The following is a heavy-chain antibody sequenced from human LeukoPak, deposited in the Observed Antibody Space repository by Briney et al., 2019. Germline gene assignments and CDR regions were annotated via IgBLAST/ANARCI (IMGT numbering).Heavy chain of an antibody. V-gene: IGHV4-61*02. Sequence: SQTLSLTCTVPGGSICSDLYYWGRIRQPAGKGLEWIGRIYSSGTTNYNPSLKSRVTISIERSKNQVSLMLNSVTAADTAVYYLLGCARGSERYAIRFDPWGQGTLVIVSS. CDR1: GGSICSDLYY. D-gene: IGHD2-21*01. CDR3: LGCARGSERYAIRFDP. CDR2: IYSSGTT. J-gene: IGHJ5*02.